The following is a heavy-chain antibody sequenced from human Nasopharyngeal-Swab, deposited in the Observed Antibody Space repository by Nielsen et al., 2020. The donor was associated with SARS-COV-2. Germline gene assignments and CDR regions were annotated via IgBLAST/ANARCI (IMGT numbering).Heavy chain of an antibody. CDR1: GYSFRTYG. V-gene: IGHV3-23*01. CDR2: IVGSGDNSGSGGST. CDR3: ARETPAMFAY. J-gene: IGHJ4*02. Sequence: GESLKISCVASGYSFRTYGMSWVRQAPGKGLEWVAAIVGSGDNSGSGGSTYYAASVKGRFTVSRDNAKNSVYLQMNSVRAEDTAVYYCARETPAMFAYWGQGTLVTVSS.